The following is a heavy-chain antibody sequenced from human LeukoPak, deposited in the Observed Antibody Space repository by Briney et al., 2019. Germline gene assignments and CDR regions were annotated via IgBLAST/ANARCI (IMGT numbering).Heavy chain of an antibody. Sequence: GGSLRLSCAASGFTFSTYWMHWVRQAPGKGLVWVSRIKSDGGTNYADSVKGRFTISRDNSKNTLYLQMNSLRAEDTAVYYCARDRSSGYFPYMDVWGNGTTVTVSS. CDR3: ARDRSSGYFPYMDV. J-gene: IGHJ6*03. D-gene: IGHD6-19*01. CDR2: IKSDGGT. V-gene: IGHV3-74*01. CDR1: GFTFSTYW.